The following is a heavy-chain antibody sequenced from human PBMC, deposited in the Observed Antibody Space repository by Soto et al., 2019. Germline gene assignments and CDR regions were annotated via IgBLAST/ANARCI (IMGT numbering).Heavy chain of an antibody. CDR1: GFIFSSYA. J-gene: IGHJ4*02. V-gene: IGHV3-23*01. Sequence: PVGSLRLSCTASGFIFSSYAMSWVRQAPGKGLEWVSAISASGDNAYYAASVKGRLTISRDRSKSLYLQMKSLRAEDTAIYYCAKFFVAGTRGYFDSWGQGTLVTVSS. CDR2: ISASGDNA. D-gene: IGHD6-19*01. CDR3: AKFFVAGTRGYFDS.